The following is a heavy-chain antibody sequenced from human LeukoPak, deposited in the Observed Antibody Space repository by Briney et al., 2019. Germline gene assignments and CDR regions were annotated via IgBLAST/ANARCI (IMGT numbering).Heavy chain of an antibody. V-gene: IGHV1-2*02. CDR3: ASTAPGGSYRWGAFDI. CDR2: INPNSGGT. CDR1: GYTFHRYY. D-gene: IGHD1-26*01. Sequence: GASVEVFWKASGYTFHRYYIHWVRQAPGPRLGGMGWINPNSGGTNYAQKSQGRVTMTRDTSISTAYMELSRLRSDDTAVYYCASTAPGGSYRWGAFDIWGQGTMVTVSS. J-gene: IGHJ3*02.